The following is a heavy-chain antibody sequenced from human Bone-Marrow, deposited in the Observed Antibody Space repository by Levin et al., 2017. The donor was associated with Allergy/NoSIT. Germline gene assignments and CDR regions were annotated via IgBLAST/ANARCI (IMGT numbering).Heavy chain of an antibody. CDR1: GFTFSSYA. CDR3: AVGSPSNAFDI. Sequence: GESLKISCAASGFTFSSYAMSWVRQAPGKGLEWVSAISGSGGSTYYADSVKGRFTISRDNSKNTLYLQMNSLRAEDTAVYYCAVGSPSNAFDIWGQGTMVTVSS. CDR2: ISGSGGST. V-gene: IGHV3-23*01. J-gene: IGHJ3*02. D-gene: IGHD1-26*01.